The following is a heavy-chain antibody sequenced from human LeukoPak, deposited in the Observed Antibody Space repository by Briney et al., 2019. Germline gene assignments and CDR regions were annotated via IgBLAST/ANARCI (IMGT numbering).Heavy chain of an antibody. CDR3: ARGVPYDSWSGPHYSDY. CDR1: GFTFSTYG. Sequence: QTGGSLRLSCAASGFTFSTYGMHWVRQAPGKGLEWVAVISYDGSNEYYADSVKGRFTISRDSAKNSLYLQMNSLRAEDTAVYYCARGVPYDSWSGPHYSDYWGQGTLVTVSS. CDR2: ISYDGSNE. J-gene: IGHJ4*02. V-gene: IGHV3-30*03. D-gene: IGHD3-3*01.